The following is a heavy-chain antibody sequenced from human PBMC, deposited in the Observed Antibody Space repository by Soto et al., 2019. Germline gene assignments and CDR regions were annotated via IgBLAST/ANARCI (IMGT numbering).Heavy chain of an antibody. CDR2: INAGNGNT. V-gene: IGHV1-3*05. CDR3: ARAVAVPADFDF. Sequence: QVQLVQSGAEEKKPGASVNVSCKASGYTFTGYAMHWVRQAPGQRLEWMGWINAGNGNTKYSQKFQGRVTITRDTSASTAYMDLSSLRSEDTAVYYCARAVAVPADFDFWGQGTLVTVSS. D-gene: IGHD6-19*01. J-gene: IGHJ4*02. CDR1: GYTFTGYA.